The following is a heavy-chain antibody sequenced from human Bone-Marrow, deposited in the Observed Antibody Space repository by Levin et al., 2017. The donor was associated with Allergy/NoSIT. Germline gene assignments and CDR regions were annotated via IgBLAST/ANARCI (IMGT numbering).Heavy chain of an antibody. J-gene: IGHJ4*02. Sequence: PSETLSLTCAAYGGSFSDDYWTWIRQSPGKGLEWIGEINHSGNTNYNPSLTSRVTMSVDTPKNQVSLRLTSMSAAAAAVYYYARGRRTPWAWGQGTRVTVSS. D-gene: IGHD1-26*01. V-gene: IGHV4-34*01. CDR2: INHSGNT. CDR3: ARGRRTPWA. CDR1: GGSFSDDY.